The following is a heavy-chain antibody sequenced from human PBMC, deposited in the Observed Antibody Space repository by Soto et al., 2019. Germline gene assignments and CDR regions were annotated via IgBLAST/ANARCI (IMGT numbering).Heavy chain of an antibody. CDR1: GVQLREYW. V-gene: IGHV3-74*01. CDR3: AKTTYSSSSDYYYYYGMDV. J-gene: IGHJ6*02. CDR2: ISSEGSST. Sequence: GGSLRLSCAASGVQLREYWMHWVRQLPGKGLVWVSRISSEGSSTIYADSVKGRFTVSRDNSKNTLYLQMNSLRAEDTAVYYCAKTTYSSSSDYYYYYGMDVWGQGTTVTVSS. D-gene: IGHD6-6*01.